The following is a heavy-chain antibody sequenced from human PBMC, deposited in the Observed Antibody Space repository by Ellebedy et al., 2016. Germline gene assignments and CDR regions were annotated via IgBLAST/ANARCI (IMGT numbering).Heavy chain of an antibody. CDR1: GFALSAYS. J-gene: IGHJ3*02. V-gene: IGHV3-48*04. Sequence: GGSLRLSCATSGFALSAYSMNWVRQAPGKGLEWISFISSSGGTKYYIDSVKGRFTISRDNAKNSLYLQMNSLRAEDTAVYYCARDQRYGAFDMWGQGTMVTDSS. D-gene: IGHD3-9*01. CDR3: ARDQRYGAFDM. CDR2: ISSSGGTK.